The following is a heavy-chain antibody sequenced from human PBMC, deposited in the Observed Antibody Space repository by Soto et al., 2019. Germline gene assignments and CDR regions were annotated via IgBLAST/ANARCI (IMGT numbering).Heavy chain of an antibody. CDR2: IIPIFGTA. J-gene: IGHJ6*02. CDR3: ARAIVVVTAAHYYGMDV. D-gene: IGHD2-21*02. Sequence: QVQLVQSGAEVKKPGSSVKVSCKASGGTFSSYAISWVRQAPGQGLEWMGGIIPIFGTANYAQKFQGRVTITADDSTSTAYMELSSLRPEDTAVYYCARAIVVVTAAHYYGMDVWGQGTTVTVSS. V-gene: IGHV1-69*12. CDR1: GGTFSSYA.